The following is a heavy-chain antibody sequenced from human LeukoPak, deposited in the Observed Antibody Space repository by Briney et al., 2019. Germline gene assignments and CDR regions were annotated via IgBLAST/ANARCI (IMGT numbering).Heavy chain of an antibody. CDR3: ARVGLYYDSSGYYYVSYYFDY. CDR2: INHSGST. CDR1: GGSFSGYY. D-gene: IGHD3-22*01. Sequence: PSETLSLTCAVYGGSFSGYYWSWIRQPPGKGLEWIGEINHSGSTNYNPSLKSRVTISVDTSKNQFSLKLSSVTAADTAVYYCARVGLYYDSSGYYYVSYYFDYWGQGTLVTVSS. V-gene: IGHV4-34*01. J-gene: IGHJ4*02.